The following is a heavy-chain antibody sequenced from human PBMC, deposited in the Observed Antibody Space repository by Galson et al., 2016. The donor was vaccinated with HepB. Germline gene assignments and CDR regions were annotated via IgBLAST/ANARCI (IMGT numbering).Heavy chain of an antibody. D-gene: IGHD4-17*01. V-gene: IGHV3-33*01. CDR1: GFTFTTYG. CDR3: ARGNYGDYSFDY. Sequence: SLRLSCAASGFTFTTYGMPWVRQAPGKGLEWVARIWFDGRNKYSDYSVKGRVSVSRANYKNTLQLQMHILRAEATAAYYCARGNYGDYSFDYWGQGTLVTVSS. CDR2: IWFDGRNK. J-gene: IGHJ4*02.